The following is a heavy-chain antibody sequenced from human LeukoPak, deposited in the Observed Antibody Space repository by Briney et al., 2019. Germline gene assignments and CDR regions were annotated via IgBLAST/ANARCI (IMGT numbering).Heavy chain of an antibody. D-gene: IGHD3-10*01. CDR2: INPSGGST. CDR3: ARETMELYVDY. CDR1: GYTFTSYY. J-gene: IGHJ4*02. Sequence: GASVKVSCKASGYTFTSYYIHWVRQAPGQGLEWMGIINPSGGSTSYAQKFQGRVTMTRDTSTSTVYMELSSLRSEDTAVYYCARETMELYVDYWGQGILVTVSS. V-gene: IGHV1-46*01.